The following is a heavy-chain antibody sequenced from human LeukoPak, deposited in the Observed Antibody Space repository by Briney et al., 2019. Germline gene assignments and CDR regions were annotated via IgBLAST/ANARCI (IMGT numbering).Heavy chain of an antibody. V-gene: IGHV1-69*04. CDR3: ASGPQHSCGGGCYSDYFDY. CDR1: GDTFSNYA. CDR2: IIPILGIP. Sequence: GASVKVSCKASGDTFSNYALNWVRQAPGQGLEWMGRIIPILGIPNYAQKFQDRVTITADTSTSTAYMELSSLRSEDTAVYYCASGPQHSCGGGCYSDYFDYWGQGTLVTDSS. J-gene: IGHJ4*02. D-gene: IGHD2-21*02.